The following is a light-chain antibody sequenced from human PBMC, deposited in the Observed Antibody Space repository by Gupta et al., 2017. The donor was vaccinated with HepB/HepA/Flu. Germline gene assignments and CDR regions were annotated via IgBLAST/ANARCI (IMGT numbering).Light chain of an antibody. CDR2: QGK. Sequence: SYALTQPPSVSVSPGQTASITCSGDKLGDKYASWYQLKPGQSPVMVMYQGKSRPSGIPERFSGSNSGNTATLTFCGKEAMDEDDYYCQAWDNSVVFGGGTKLTVL. J-gene: IGLJ3*02. V-gene: IGLV3-1*01. CDR1: KLGDKY. CDR3: QAWDNSVV.